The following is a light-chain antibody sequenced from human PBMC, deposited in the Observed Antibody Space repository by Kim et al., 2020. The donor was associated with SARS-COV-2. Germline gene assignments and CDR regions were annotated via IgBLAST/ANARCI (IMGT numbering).Light chain of an antibody. J-gene: IGKJ2*01. CDR1: QSVSRSF. Sequence: LSPRERATLSCRARQSVSRSFLAWYQQKPGQAPRLLIYAPSRRATGIPDRFSGSGSGADFTLTISRLEPEDFAVYYCQPYGTSPYTFGQGTKLEI. CDR2: APS. V-gene: IGKV3-20*01. CDR3: QPYGTSPYT.